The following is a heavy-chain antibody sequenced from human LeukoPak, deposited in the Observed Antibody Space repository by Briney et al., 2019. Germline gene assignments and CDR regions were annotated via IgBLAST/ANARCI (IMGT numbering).Heavy chain of an antibody. CDR1: GYTFTSYG. CDR3: ALAYCGGDCYRYAFDI. V-gene: IGHV1-69*05. D-gene: IGHD2-21*01. CDR2: IIPIFGTA. J-gene: IGHJ3*02. Sequence: SVKVSCKASGYTFTSYGISWVRQAPGQGLEWMGGIIPIFGTANYAQKFQGRVTITTDESTSTAYMELSSLRSEDTAVYYCALAYCGGDCYRYAFDIWGQGTMVTVSS.